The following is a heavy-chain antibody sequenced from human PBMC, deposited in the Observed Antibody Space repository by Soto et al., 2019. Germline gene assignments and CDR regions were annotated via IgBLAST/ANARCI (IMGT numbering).Heavy chain of an antibody. CDR3: ARVLEAYSDGYSYHYYAMDV. J-gene: IGHJ6*02. CDR1: GFTFTRYW. V-gene: IGHV3-74*01. CDR2: INTDGTTT. D-gene: IGHD2-21*02. Sequence: GGSLRLSCEASGFTFTRYWMHWVRQAPEKGLVWVSRINTDGTTTSYADSVKGRFTISRDNAQNTLHLQMDSLRAEDTAVYYCARVLEAYSDGYSYHYYAMDVWGQGTTVTVSS.